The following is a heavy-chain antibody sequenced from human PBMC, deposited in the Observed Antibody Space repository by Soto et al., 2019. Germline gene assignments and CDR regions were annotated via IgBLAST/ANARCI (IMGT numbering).Heavy chain of an antibody. CDR2: IWYDGSNK. CDR1: GFTLSSYG. CDR3: ARGRRDGYNG. D-gene: IGHD5-12*01. J-gene: IGHJ4*02. Sequence: GGSRRLSWAASGFTLSSYGMHWVRQAAGKGLEWVAVIWYDGSNKYYADSGKDRFTISRDNAKNSLYLQMNSLRAEETAFYYCARGRRDGYNGWGQGTLVTVSS. V-gene: IGHV3-33*01.